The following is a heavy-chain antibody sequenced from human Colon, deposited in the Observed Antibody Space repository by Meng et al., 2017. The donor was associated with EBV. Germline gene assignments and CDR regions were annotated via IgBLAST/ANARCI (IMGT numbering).Heavy chain of an antibody. CDR3: ARRTTVNLRSFDS. CDR2: INHSGST. CDR1: GGSFSGYY. Sequence: QWGAGLLKPSGTLSLPGACSGGSFSGYYWSWIRQAPGKGLEWIGEINHSGSTKFNPSLESRVSISVDTSENQVSLKLTSVTAADTAVYYCARRTTVNLRSFDSWGQGTLVTVSS. D-gene: IGHD4-17*01. V-gene: IGHV4-34*01. J-gene: IGHJ4*02.